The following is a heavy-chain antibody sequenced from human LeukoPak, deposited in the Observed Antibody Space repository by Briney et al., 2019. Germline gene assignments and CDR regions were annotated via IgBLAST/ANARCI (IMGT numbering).Heavy chain of an antibody. CDR1: GLSFSTYD. CDR2: IGSSTRTM. J-gene: IGHJ4*02. D-gene: IGHD3-16*02. Sequence: GGSLRLSCAASGLSFSTYDMTWVRQAPGKGLEWVSYIGSSTRTMYYAESLKGRFTISRDNSKNTLYLQMNSLRADDTAVYYCGPSLGELSQSSLFDYWGQGTLVTVSS. CDR3: GPSLGELSQSSLFDY. V-gene: IGHV3-48*01.